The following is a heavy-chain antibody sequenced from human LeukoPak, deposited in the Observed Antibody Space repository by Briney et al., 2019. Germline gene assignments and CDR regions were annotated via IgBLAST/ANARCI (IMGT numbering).Heavy chain of an antibody. Sequence: PGGSLRLSCAASGFTFSDYYMSWIRQAPGKGLEWVSYISSSGSTIYYADSVKGRFTISRDNAKNSLYLQMDSLRAEDTAVYYCASGDENSSGWYSNWGQGTLVTVSS. CDR3: ASGDENSSGWYSN. D-gene: IGHD6-19*01. J-gene: IGHJ4*02. CDR1: GFTFSDYY. V-gene: IGHV3-11*01. CDR2: ISSSGSTI.